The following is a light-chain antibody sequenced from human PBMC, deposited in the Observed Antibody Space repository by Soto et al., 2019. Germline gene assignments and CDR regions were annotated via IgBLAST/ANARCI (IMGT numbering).Light chain of an antibody. CDR2: GNS. CDR3: QSYDSSLSGLWV. Sequence: QTVVTQPPSVSGAPGQRVTISCTGSSSNIGAGYDVHWYQQLPGTDPKLLIYGNSNRPSGVPDRFSGSKSGTSVSLAITGLQAEDEADYYCQSYDSSLSGLWVFGGGTKLTVL. V-gene: IGLV1-40*01. J-gene: IGLJ3*02. CDR1: SSNIGAGYD.